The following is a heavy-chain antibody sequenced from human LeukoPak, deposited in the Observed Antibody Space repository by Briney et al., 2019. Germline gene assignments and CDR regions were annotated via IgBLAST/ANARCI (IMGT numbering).Heavy chain of an antibody. CDR1: GFTFSVYS. V-gene: IGHV3-48*02. CDR2: ISTTSSKI. D-gene: IGHD2-21*02. Sequence: PGGSLRLSCAASGFTFSVYSMNWVRQAPGKGLEWVSYISTTSSKIYYADSVKGRFTISRDNAKNSLYLQMNSLRDEDTAVYYCARSDCGGDCYLIDYWGQGTLVTVSS. J-gene: IGHJ4*02. CDR3: ARSDCGGDCYLIDY.